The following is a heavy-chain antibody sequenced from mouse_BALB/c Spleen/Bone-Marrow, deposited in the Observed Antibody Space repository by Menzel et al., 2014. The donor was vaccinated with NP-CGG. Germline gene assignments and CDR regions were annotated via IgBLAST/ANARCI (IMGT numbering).Heavy chain of an antibody. V-gene: IGHV14-3*02. CDR2: IDPANGNT. D-gene: IGHD1-2*01. CDR3: ASATTATYYAMDY. Sequence: VQLKQSGAELVKPGASVKLSCTASGFNIKDTYMHWVKQRPEQGLEWIGRIDPANGNTKYDPKFQGKATITTDTSSNTAYLQVSSLISEDTAVYYCASATTATYYAMDYWGQGTSVTVSS. J-gene: IGHJ4*01. CDR1: GFNIKDTY.